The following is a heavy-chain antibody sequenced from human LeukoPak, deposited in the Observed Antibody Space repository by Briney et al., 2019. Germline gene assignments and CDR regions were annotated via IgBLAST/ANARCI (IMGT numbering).Heavy chain of an antibody. D-gene: IGHD3-16*02. CDR2: IYYSGST. CDR1: GGSISSSSYY. V-gene: IGHV4-39*01. CDR3: ARGVYYDYVWGSYRQYYFDY. Sequence: SETLSLTCTVSGGSISSSSYYWGWIRQPPGKGLEWIVSIYYSGSTYYNPSLKSRVTISVDTSKNQFSLKLSSVTAADTAVYYCARGVYYDYVWGSYRQYYFDYWGQGTLVTVSS. J-gene: IGHJ4*02.